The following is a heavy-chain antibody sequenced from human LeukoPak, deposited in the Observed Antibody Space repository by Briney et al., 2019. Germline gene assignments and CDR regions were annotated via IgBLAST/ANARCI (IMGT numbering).Heavy chain of an antibody. CDR2: ISSGGDNI. CDR3: ARKEYSGFWFFDL. CDR1: GFTFRSYE. D-gene: IGHD5-12*01. Sequence: AGGSLRLSCAASGFTFRSYEMNWVRQAPGKGLEWVSYISSGGDNIYYAASVKGRFTISRDNAKNSLYLQMNSLRAEDTAVYYCARKEYSGFWFFDLWGRGTLVTVSS. J-gene: IGHJ2*01. V-gene: IGHV3-48*03.